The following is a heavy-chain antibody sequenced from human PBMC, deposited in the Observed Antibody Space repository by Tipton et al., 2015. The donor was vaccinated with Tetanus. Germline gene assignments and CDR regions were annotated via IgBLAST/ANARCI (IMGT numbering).Heavy chain of an antibody. CDR1: GGSISDYY. Sequence: TLSLTCTVSGGSISDYYWSWIRQPAGKGLEWIGRIYISGKTYYNPSLKSRITMSVDASKNQFSLKLSSVTAADTAVYYCARGGGTVGPMPLYSWLDPWGQGTLVTVSS. D-gene: IGHD1-26*01. V-gene: IGHV4-4*07. CDR2: IYISGKT. CDR3: ARGGGTVGPMPLYSWLDP. J-gene: IGHJ5*02.